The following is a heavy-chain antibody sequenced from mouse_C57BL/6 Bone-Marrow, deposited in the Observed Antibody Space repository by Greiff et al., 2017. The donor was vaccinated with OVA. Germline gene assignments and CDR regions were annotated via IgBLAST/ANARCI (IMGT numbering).Heavy chain of an antibody. V-gene: IGHV1-18*01. Sequence: EVKLVESGPELVKPGASVKIPCKASGYTFTDYNMDWVKQSHGKSLEWIGDINPNNGGTIYNQKFKGKATLTVDKSSSTAYMELRSLTSEDTAVYYCATQFAYWGQGTLVTVSA. CDR2: INPNNGGT. J-gene: IGHJ3*01. CDR1: GYTFTDYN. CDR3: ATQFAY.